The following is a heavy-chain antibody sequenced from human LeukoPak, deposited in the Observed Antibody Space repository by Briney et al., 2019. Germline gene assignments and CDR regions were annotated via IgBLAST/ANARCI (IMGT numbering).Heavy chain of an antibody. CDR1: GYSISSGYY. D-gene: IGHD2-2*01. Sequence: SETLSLTCAVSGYSISSGYYWGWIRQPPGKGLEWIGNIYHSGSTYYNPSLKSRVTISVDTSKNQFSLKLSSVTAADTAVYYCARCHYSQLHGGRAFDIWGQGTMVTVSS. CDR3: ARCHYSQLHGGRAFDI. CDR2: IYHSGST. J-gene: IGHJ3*02. V-gene: IGHV4-38-2*01.